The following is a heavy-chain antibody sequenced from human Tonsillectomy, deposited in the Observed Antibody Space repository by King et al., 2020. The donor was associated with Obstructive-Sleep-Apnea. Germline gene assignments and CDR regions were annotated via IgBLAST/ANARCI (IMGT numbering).Heavy chain of an antibody. J-gene: IGHJ4*02. V-gene: IGHV5-51*01. CDR1: GYSFTYYY. CDR3: ARRTSVFYDPFDY. D-gene: IGHD2/OR15-2a*01. CDR2: IYPGHSDT. Sequence: QLVQSGAEVKKPGESLKISCKGSGYSFTYYYIGWVRQMPGKGLEWVGLIYPGHSDTRYSPSFQGQVTISADKSISTAYLQWSSLKASDTAMYYCARRTSVFYDPFDYWGQGTLVTGSP.